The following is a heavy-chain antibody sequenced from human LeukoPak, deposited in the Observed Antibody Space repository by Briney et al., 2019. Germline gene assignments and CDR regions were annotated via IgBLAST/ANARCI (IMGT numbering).Heavy chain of an antibody. J-gene: IGHJ4*02. CDR3: ARVGPATTSSDY. CDR1: GYTFTSYG. D-gene: IGHD1-26*01. CDR2: ISTYSGNT. V-gene: IGHV1-18*01. Sequence: ASVKVSCKASGYTFTSYGISWVRQAPGQGLEWMGWISTYSGNTNYAQKLQGRVTMTTDTSTSTAYMELRSLRSDDSAVYYCARVGPATTSSDYWGQGTLVTVSS.